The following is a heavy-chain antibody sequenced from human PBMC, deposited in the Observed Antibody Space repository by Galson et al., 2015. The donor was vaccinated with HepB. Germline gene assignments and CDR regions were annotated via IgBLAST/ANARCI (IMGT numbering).Heavy chain of an antibody. Sequence: SLRLSCAASGFMFSTYWMQWVRQAPGKGLVWVALINPDGTTTDCADSVRDRFTISRDNARNTMSLQRSSLGADDMAVYYCVRDSGTYPGYYDFWGQGTLVTVSS. CDR1: GFMFSTYW. CDR3: VRDSGTYPGYYDF. J-gene: IGHJ4*02. D-gene: IGHD1-26*01. CDR2: INPDGTTT. V-gene: IGHV3-74*01.